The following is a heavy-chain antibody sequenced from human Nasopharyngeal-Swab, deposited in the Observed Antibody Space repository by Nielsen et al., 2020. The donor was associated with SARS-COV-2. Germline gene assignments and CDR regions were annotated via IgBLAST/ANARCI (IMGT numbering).Heavy chain of an antibody. D-gene: IGHD1-7*01. CDR3: ATPWPGPYWNYGRGDY. CDR2: FDPEDGET. J-gene: IGHJ4*02. CDR1: GYTLTELS. V-gene: IGHV1-24*01. Sequence: VQVSCKVSGYTLTELSMHWVRQAPGKGLEWMGGFDPEDGETIYAQKFQGRVTMTEDTSTDTAYMELSSLRSEDTAVYYCATPWPGPYWNYGRGDYWGQGTLVTVSS.